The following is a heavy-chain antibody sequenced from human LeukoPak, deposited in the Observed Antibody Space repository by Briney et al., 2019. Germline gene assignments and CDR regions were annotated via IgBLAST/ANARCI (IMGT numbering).Heavy chain of an antibody. CDR1: GGSFSGYY. CDR2: INHSGST. CDR3: VRGTVTLRPLRRAFDI. Sequence: SETLSLTCAVYGGSFSGYYWSWIRQPPGKGLEWIGEINHSGSTNYNPSLKSRVTISVDTSKNQFSLKLSSVTAADTAVYYCVRGTVTLRPLRRAFDIWGQGTMVAVSS. J-gene: IGHJ3*02. D-gene: IGHD4-17*01. V-gene: IGHV4-34*01.